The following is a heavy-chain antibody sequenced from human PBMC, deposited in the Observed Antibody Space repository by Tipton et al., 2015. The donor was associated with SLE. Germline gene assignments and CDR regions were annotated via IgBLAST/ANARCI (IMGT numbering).Heavy chain of an antibody. J-gene: IGHJ4*02. CDR2: IYYSGST. V-gene: IGHV4-38-2*02. Sequence: TLSLTCTVSSYSISSGYYWGWIRQPPGKGLEWIGSIHHSGSIYYSGSTYYNPSLKSRVTISIDTSKNQFSLKLSSVTAADTAVYYCARRYNRPITIFGVANFDYWGQGTLVTVSS. CDR1: SYSISSGYY. CDR3: ARRYNRPITIFGVANFDY. D-gene: IGHD3-3*01.